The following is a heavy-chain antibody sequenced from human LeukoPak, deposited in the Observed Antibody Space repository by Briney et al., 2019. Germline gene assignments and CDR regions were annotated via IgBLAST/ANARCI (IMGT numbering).Heavy chain of an antibody. V-gene: IGHV4-34*01. J-gene: IGHJ4*02. CDR3: ARGRAGTDY. CDR1: GGSFSGYY. Sequence: PSETLSLTCAVYGGSFSGYYWSWIRQPPGKGLEWIGEINHSGSTNYNPSLKSRVTISVDTSKNQFSLKLSSVTAADTAVYYCARGRAGTDYWGQGTLVTVSS. CDR2: INHSGST.